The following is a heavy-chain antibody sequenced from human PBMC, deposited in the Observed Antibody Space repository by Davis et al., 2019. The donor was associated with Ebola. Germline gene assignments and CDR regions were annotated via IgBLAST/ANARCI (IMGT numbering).Heavy chain of an antibody. CDR2: IIPIFATA. J-gene: IGHJ4*02. CDR1: GGTFSTSA. D-gene: IGHD6-13*01. Sequence: AASVKVSCKASGGTFSTSAINWVRQAPGQGLEWMGGIIPIFATASYAQRFQGRLTIIADKSTSTAYMELSSLRSEDTAVYYCARVLGAPAGLDYWGQGTLVTVSS. V-gene: IGHV1-69*06. CDR3: ARVLGAPAGLDY.